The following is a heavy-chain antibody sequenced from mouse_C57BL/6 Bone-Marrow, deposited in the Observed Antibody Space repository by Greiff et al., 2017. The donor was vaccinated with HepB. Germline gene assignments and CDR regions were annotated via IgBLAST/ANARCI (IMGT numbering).Heavy chain of an antibody. V-gene: IGHV1-55*01. Sequence: QVQLQQPGAELVKPGASVKMSCKASGYTFTSYWITWVKQRPGQGLEWIGDIYPGSGSTNYHEKFKSKATLTIDTSSSTAYMQLSSLTSEDAAVYYCERGWLRRRTWFAYGGQGTGVTVSA. CDR1: GYTFTSYW. D-gene: IGHD2-2*01. CDR3: ERGWLRRRTWFAY. J-gene: IGHJ3*01. CDR2: IYPGSGST.